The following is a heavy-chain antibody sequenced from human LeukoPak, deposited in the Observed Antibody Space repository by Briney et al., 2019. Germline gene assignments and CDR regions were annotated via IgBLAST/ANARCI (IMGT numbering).Heavy chain of an antibody. D-gene: IGHD1-26*01. J-gene: IGHJ4*02. V-gene: IGHV3-23*01. CDR1: GFTFSTYA. Sequence: GGSLRLSCAASGFTFSTYAMSWVRQAPGKGLQSVSSISGRGDTTYYADSVKGRFTISIDNSKNTVYLHMSGLRAEDTATFYCAKTLGGIVGYLEYWGQGTLVTVSS. CDR2: ISGRGDTT. CDR3: AKTLGGIVGYLEY.